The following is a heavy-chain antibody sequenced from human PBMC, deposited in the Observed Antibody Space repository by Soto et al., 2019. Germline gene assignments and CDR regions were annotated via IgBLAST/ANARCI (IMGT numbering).Heavy chain of an antibody. V-gene: IGHV1-3*01. J-gene: IGHJ5*02. D-gene: IGHD3-10*01. CDR2: INAGNGNT. Sequence: ASVKVSCKASGYTFTSYAMHWVRQAPGQRLEWMGWINAGNGNTKYSQKFQGRVTITRDTSASTAYMELSSLRSEDTAVYYCARTYYYGSGSYYPPAPWGQGTLVTVSS. CDR1: GYTFTSYA. CDR3: ARTYYYGSGSYYPPAP.